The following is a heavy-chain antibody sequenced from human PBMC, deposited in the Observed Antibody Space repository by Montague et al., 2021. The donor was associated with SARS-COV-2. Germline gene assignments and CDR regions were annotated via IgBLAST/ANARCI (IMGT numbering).Heavy chain of an antibody. J-gene: IGHJ4*02. Sequence: SETLSLTCAVYGGSFSDYHWSWIRQPPGGGLEWIGRINHGGSTKYNPSLKSRVTISIDTSKNQFSLKLSSVTAADTAVYYCAGGTRGYGGQGTLVTVSS. D-gene: IGHD5-12*01. CDR2: INHGGST. V-gene: IGHV4-34*01. CDR1: GGSFSDYH. CDR3: AGGTRGY.